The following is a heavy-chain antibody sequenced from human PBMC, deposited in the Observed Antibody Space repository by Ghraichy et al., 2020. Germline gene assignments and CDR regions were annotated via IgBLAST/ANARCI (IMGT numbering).Heavy chain of an antibody. CDR3: ARPSIAAAGTAGSDY. J-gene: IGHJ4*02. CDR2: ISSSRSYI. D-gene: IGHD6-13*01. CDR1: GFTFSSYS. Sequence: GGFLRLSCAASGFTFSSYSMNWVRQAPGKGLEWVSNISSSRSYIYYVDSVKGRFTISRDNAKNSLYLQMNSLRAEDTAVYYCARPSIAAAGTAGSDYWGQGTLVTVSS. V-gene: IGHV3-21*05.